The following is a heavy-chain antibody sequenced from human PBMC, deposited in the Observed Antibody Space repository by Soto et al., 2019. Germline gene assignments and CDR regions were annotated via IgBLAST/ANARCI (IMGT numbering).Heavy chain of an antibody. CDR2: IVVGSGNT. CDR3: AADRYCSSTSCPNWFDP. CDR1: GFTFTSSA. D-gene: IGHD2-2*01. V-gene: IGHV1-58*01. J-gene: IGHJ5*02. Sequence: ASVKVSFKASGFTFTSSAVQWVRQARGQRLEWIGWIVVGSGNTNYAQKFQERVTITRDMSTSTAYMELSSLRSEDTAVYYCAADRYCSSTSCPNWFDPWGQGTLVTVSS.